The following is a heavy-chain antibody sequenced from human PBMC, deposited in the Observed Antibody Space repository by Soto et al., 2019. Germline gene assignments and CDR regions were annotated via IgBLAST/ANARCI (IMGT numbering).Heavy chain of an antibody. J-gene: IGHJ4*02. CDR2: TSYNGYNT. CDR1: GFTFNNYG. V-gene: IGHV3-30*18. D-gene: IGHD3-3*01. Sequence: QVQLVESGGGVVQPGRSLRLSCAASGFTFNNYGMHWVRQAPGKGLEWVAMTSYNGYNTNYGDSVKGRFTISRDNSKNTLYLQMDNLRAEDTAIYYCAKRKTIFGVADRASIDYWGQGTLVSVSS. CDR3: AKRKTIFGVADRASIDY.